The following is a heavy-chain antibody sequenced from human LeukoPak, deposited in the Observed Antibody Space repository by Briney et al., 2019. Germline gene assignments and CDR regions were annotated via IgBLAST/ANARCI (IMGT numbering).Heavy chain of an antibody. Sequence: ASVKVSCKASGDTFSSYAISWVRQAPGQGLEWMGGIIPIFGTANYAQKFQGRVTITADESTSTAYMELSSLRSEDTAVYYCASYYYDSSDLYAFDIWGQGTMVTVSS. CDR3: ASYYYDSSDLYAFDI. CDR1: GDTFSSYA. V-gene: IGHV1-69*13. J-gene: IGHJ3*02. D-gene: IGHD3-22*01. CDR2: IIPIFGTA.